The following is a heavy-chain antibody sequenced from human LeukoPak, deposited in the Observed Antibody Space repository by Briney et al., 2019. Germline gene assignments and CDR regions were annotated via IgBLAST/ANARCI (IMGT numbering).Heavy chain of an antibody. D-gene: IGHD3-22*01. CDR3: AASPDYYDSSGYSYYFDY. V-gene: IGHV1-58*01. CDR2: IVVGSGNT. Sequence: ASVKVSCKASGFTFTSSAVQWVRQARGQRLEWIGWIVVGSGNTNYTQKFQERVTITRDMSTSTAYMELSSLRSEDTAVYYCAASPDYYDSSGYSYYFDYWGQGTLVTVSS. CDR1: GFTFTSSA. J-gene: IGHJ4*02.